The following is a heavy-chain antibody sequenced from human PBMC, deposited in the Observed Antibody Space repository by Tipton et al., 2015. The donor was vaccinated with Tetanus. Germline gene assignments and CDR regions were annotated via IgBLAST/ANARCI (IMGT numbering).Heavy chain of an antibody. V-gene: IGHV3-21*01. CDR2: ISSTSSYI. CDR1: GFTFSSHS. J-gene: IGHJ6*02. Sequence: GSLRLSCAASGFTFSSHSINWVRQSPGKGLQWVSSISSTSSYISYTDSVKGRFTISRDNGRNSLFLQMNNLTEEDTGIYYCARDYTSYYAYYGMDVWGQGTTVTVSS. D-gene: IGHD3-16*01. CDR3: ARDYTSYYAYYGMDV.